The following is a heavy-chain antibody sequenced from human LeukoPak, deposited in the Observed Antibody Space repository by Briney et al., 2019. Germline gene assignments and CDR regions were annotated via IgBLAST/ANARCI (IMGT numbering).Heavy chain of an antibody. CDR1: GYSFTSYG. V-gene: IGHV1-18*01. CDR3: ARDHDYVWVSYETSYYYYYMDV. Sequence: SVPVSCKASGYSFTSYGISGVRQAPGHGREWMGWISDYNGKTNYAQKLQGRVTMTTDTSTSTAYMELRSLRSDDTAVYYCARDHDYVWVSYETSYYYYYMDVWGKGTTVTVSS. J-gene: IGHJ6*03. D-gene: IGHD3-16*01. CDR2: ISDYNGKT.